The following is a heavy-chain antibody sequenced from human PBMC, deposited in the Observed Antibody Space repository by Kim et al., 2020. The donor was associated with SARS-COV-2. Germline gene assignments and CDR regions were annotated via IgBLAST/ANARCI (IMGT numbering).Heavy chain of an antibody. CDR2: IYYSGST. CDR3: ARVRVGAFWFDP. Sequence: SETLSLTCTVSGGSISSGGYYWSWIRQHPGKGLEWIGYIYYSGSTYYNPSLKSRLTISVDTSKNQFSLKLSSVTAADTAVYYCARVRVGAFWFDPWGQGTLVTVSS. V-gene: IGHV4-31*03. D-gene: IGHD1-26*01. CDR1: GGSISSGGYY. J-gene: IGHJ5*02.